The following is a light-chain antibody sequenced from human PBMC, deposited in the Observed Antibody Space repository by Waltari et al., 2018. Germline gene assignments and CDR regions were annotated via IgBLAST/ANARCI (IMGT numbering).Light chain of an antibody. CDR3: QQYGSQTT. Sequence: EIVLTQSPGTLSLSPGERATLSCRASQSVSSSYLAWYQQKPGQAPRLLIYGASSRATGIPDRFSGSGSGTDFTLTTSRLEPEDFAVYYCQQYGSQTTFGQGTKVEIK. J-gene: IGKJ1*01. CDR1: QSVSSSY. CDR2: GAS. V-gene: IGKV3-20*01.